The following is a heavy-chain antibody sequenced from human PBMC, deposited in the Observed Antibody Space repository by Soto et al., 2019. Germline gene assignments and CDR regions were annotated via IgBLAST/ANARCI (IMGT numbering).Heavy chain of an antibody. Sequence: SETLSLTCTVSGGSISSYYWSWIRQPPGKGLEWIGYIYYSGSTNYNPSLKSRVTISVDTSQNQFSLKLSSVTAADTAVYYCARGAEQLPPLDNYYYYYYMDVWGKGTTVTVSS. CDR2: IYYSGST. CDR1: GGSISSYY. V-gene: IGHV4-59*01. J-gene: IGHJ6*03. CDR3: ARGAEQLPPLDNYYYYYYMDV. D-gene: IGHD1-1*01.